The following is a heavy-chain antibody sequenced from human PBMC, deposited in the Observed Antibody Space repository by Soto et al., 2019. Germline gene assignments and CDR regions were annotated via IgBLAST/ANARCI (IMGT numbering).Heavy chain of an antibody. CDR3: VGARALALRADVFDI. CDR2: IYWDDDE. J-gene: IGHJ3*02. Sequence: QITLKESGPTLVKPTQTLTLTCTFSGFSLSTSGVGVGWIRQPPGKALEWLALIYWDDDERYSPSLKSRLTTTKQPSQTRVVLTMPNMAPVDTATYYGVGARALALRADVFDIWGQGTMVTVSS. V-gene: IGHV2-5*02. D-gene: IGHD3-3*01. CDR1: GFSLSTSGVG.